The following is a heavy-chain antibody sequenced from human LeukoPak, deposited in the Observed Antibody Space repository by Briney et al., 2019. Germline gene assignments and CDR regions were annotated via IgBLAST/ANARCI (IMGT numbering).Heavy chain of an antibody. CDR1: GYTFTIYY. CDR2: INPSGGST. V-gene: IGHV1-46*01. J-gene: IGHJ4*02. D-gene: IGHD6-19*01. CDR3: ARLAYSSGWFADY. Sequence: ASVNVSCKASGYTFTIYYMHWVRQAPGQGLEWVGIINPSGGSTSYAQKFQGRVTMTRDTSTSTVYMELSSLRSEDTAVYYCARLAYSSGWFADYWGQGTLVTVSS.